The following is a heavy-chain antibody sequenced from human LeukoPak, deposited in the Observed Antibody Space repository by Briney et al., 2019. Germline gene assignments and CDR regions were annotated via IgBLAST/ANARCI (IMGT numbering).Heavy chain of an antibody. CDR2: IYFSGTT. J-gene: IGHJ4*02. D-gene: IGHD3-3*01. V-gene: IGHV4-59*08. CDR1: GDSISTYY. Sequence: SETLSLTCTASGDSISTYYWSWIRQPPGKELEWIGYIYFSGTTKYSPSLKSRVTISVDTSKDQFSLSLSSVTAADTAVYYCARHGPLYDIWSAQFYFDSWGQGTLVTVSS. CDR3: ARHGPLYDIWSAQFYFDS.